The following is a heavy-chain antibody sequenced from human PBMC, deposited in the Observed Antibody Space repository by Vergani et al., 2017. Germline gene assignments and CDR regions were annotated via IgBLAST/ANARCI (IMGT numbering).Heavy chain of an antibody. CDR3: AKSSVTYYYDSSGYTPLEY. D-gene: IGHD3-22*01. Sequence: VQLLESGGGLVQPGGSLRLSCAASGFTFSSYGMHWVRQAPGKGLEWVAFIRYDGSNKYYADSVKGRFTISRDNSKNTLYLQMNSLRAEDTAVYYCAKSSVTYYYDSSGYTPLEYWGQGTLVTVSS. J-gene: IGHJ4*02. CDR1: GFTFSSYG. CDR2: IRYDGSNK. V-gene: IGHV3-30*02.